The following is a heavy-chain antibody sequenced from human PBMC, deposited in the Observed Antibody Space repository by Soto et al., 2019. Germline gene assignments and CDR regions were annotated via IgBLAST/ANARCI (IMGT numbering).Heavy chain of an antibody. CDR1: GFTFSSYS. Sequence: VSLRLSCAASGFTFSSYSMNWVRQAPGKGLEWVSYISSSSSTIYYADSVKGRFTISRDNAKNSLYLQMNSLRDEDTAVYYCARGLIGYCSSTSCYSEGNYYYGMDVWGQGTTVTVSS. V-gene: IGHV3-48*02. J-gene: IGHJ6*02. CDR3: ARGLIGYCSSTSCYSEGNYYYGMDV. D-gene: IGHD2-2*03. CDR2: ISSSSSTI.